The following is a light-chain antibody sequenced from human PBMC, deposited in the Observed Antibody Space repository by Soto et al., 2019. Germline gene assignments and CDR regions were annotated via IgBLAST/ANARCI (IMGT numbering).Light chain of an antibody. CDR3: QHYNTWPWT. CDR2: GAS. V-gene: IGKV3-15*01. J-gene: IGKJ1*01. Sequence: EVVITQSPATLSVSPGERATLSCRASHSVSSSLAWYLQKPGQAPRLLISGASTRAAGIPARFSGSGSGTEFTPTISSLQSEDFAVYYCQHYNTWPWTFGQGTKVDIK. CDR1: HSVSSS.